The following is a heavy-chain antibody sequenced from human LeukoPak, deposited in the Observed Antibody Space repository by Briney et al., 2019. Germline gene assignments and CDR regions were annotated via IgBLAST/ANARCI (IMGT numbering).Heavy chain of an antibody. J-gene: IGHJ6*02. CDR3: ARRGSWSYYYAMDV. CDR2: IRHSGST. Sequence: SETLSLTCDVSGGSFNDYYWSWIRQSPGKGLEWIGEIRHSGSTNYNPSLKSRVTMSVDTSKNQFSLKLSSVTAADTAVYYCARRGSWSYYYAMDVWGQGTTVAVSS. CDR1: GGSFNDYY. V-gene: IGHV4-34*01. D-gene: IGHD6-13*01.